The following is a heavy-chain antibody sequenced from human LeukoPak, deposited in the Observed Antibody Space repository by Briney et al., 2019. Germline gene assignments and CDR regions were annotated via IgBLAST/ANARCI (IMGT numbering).Heavy chain of an antibody. Sequence: ASVKVSFKASGYTFTGYYMHWVRQAPGQGLEWMGWINPNSGGTNYAQKFQGRVTMTRDTSISTAYMELSRLRSDDTAVYYCARGVRGVFYYFDYWGQGTLVTVSS. D-gene: IGHD3-10*01. CDR3: ARGVRGVFYYFDY. V-gene: IGHV1-2*02. J-gene: IGHJ4*02. CDR2: INPNSGGT. CDR1: GYTFTGYY.